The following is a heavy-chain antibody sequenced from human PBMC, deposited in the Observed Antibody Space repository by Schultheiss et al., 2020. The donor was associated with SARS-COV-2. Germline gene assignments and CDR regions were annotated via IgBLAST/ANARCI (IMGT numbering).Heavy chain of an antibody. J-gene: IGHJ4*02. D-gene: IGHD1-7*01. Sequence: ASVKVSCKASGYTFTSYGISWVRQAPGQGLEWMGWMNPNSGNTGYAQKFQGRVTMTTDTSTSTAYMELRSLRSDDTAVYYCARAATGTTLGYNYWGQGTLVTVSS. CDR1: GYTFTSYG. V-gene: IGHV1-18*01. CDR2: MNPNSGNT. CDR3: ARAATGTTLGYNY.